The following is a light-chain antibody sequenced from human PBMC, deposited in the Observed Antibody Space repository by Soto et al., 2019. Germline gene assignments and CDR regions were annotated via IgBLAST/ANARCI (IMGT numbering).Light chain of an antibody. V-gene: IGLV2-14*01. CDR1: SSDVGAYNY. CDR2: EVG. J-gene: IGLJ1*01. Sequence: QPVLTQPASVSGSPGQSITISCTGTSSDVGAYNYVSWYQQHPGKAPKLMIYEVGYRPSGVSHRFSGSKSGNTASLTISGLQAEDEADYYCSSYTSSNTLYVFGSGTKLTVL. CDR3: SSYTSSNTLYV.